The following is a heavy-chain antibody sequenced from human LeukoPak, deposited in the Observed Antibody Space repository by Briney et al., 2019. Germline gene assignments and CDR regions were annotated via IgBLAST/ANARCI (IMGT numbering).Heavy chain of an antibody. CDR3: ARDFDY. V-gene: IGHV3-23*01. CDR2: VSDSDENT. CDR1: GFTFSSFA. J-gene: IGHJ4*02. Sequence: GGSLRLSCAASGFTFSSFAMSWVRQAPGKGLEWVSSVSDSDENTYYADSVKGRFTISRDNSKNTLYLQMNSLRAEDTAVYYCARDFDYWGQGTLVTVSS.